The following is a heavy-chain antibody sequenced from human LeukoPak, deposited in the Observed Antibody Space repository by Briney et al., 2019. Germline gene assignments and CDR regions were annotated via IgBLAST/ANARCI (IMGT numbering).Heavy chain of an antibody. V-gene: IGHV3-23*01. CDR1: GFTFNHYA. CDR3: AKGGRGGRTDFDY. J-gene: IGHJ4*02. CDR2: ISGNGAST. D-gene: IGHD3-10*01. Sequence: GGSLRLSCAVSGFTFNHYAMSWVRQAPGKGLEWVSGISGNGASTYYADSVKGRFTISRDNSKNTLSLRMNNLRAEDTVFYYCAKGGRGGRTDFDYWGQGTLVTVSS.